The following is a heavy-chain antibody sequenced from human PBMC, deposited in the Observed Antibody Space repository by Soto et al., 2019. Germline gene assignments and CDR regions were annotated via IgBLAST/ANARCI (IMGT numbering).Heavy chain of an antibody. Sequence: ASVKVSCKASGYTFTSYGISWVRQAPGQGLEWMGWISAYNGNTNYAQKLQGRVTMTTDTSTITAYMELRSLRSDDTAVYYCARDKQDIVVVPAATTLDYMDVWGKGTTVTVSS. CDR2: ISAYNGNT. CDR3: ARDKQDIVVVPAATTLDYMDV. CDR1: GYTFTSYG. V-gene: IGHV1-18*01. D-gene: IGHD2-2*01. J-gene: IGHJ6*03.